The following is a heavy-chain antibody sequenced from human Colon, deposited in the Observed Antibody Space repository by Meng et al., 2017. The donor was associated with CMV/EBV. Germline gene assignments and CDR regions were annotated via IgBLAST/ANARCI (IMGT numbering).Heavy chain of an antibody. Sequence: SETLSLTCTVSGGSISSYYWSWIRQPPGKGLEWIGYIYYSGSTNYNPSLKSRVTISVDTSKNQFSLKLSSVTAADTAVYYCARGLSIAAAMDVWGQGTTVTVSS. CDR3: ARGLSIAAAMDV. CDR2: IYYSGST. V-gene: IGHV4-59*01. D-gene: IGHD6-13*01. J-gene: IGHJ6*02. CDR1: GGSISSYY.